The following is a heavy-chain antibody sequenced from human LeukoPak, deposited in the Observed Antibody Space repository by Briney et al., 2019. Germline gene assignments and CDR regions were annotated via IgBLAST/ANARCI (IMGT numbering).Heavy chain of an antibody. D-gene: IGHD3-10*01. V-gene: IGHV3-74*01. Sequence: GGSLRLSCAASGFIFNNFWMHWVRLVPGKGLVWVSHTNSDGSTTDYADSVRGRFTISRDNAKNTLYLQMNRLTVEETAVYYCGRGMRDYYGLDYWGQGILVTVSS. CDR1: GFIFNNFW. CDR2: TNSDGSTT. J-gene: IGHJ4*02. CDR3: GRGMRDYYGLDY.